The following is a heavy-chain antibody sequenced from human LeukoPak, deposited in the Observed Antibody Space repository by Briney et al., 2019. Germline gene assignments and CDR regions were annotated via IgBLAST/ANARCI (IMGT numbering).Heavy chain of an antibody. J-gene: IGHJ3*02. CDR3: AKDLASVYDAFNI. Sequence: GGSLRLSCAASGFTFDDYAMNWVRQAPGKGLEWVSLISGDGDRTFYADSVKGRFTISRDNSKNSLYLEMNSMRTEDTALYYCAKDLASVYDAFNIWGQGTMVTVSS. CDR2: ISGDGDRT. CDR1: GFTFDDYA. V-gene: IGHV3-43*02.